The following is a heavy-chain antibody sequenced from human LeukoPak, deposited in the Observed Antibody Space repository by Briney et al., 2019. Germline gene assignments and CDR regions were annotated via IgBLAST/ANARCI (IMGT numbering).Heavy chain of an antibody. J-gene: IGHJ4*02. D-gene: IGHD2-8*02. Sequence: GGSLRLSCAASGFTFSTYAMYWVRQAPGKGLDWVSAISPSGDSTNYADSVKGRFTISRDNSRNTHYLQMNSLRAEDTAIYYCAKSLGDTSTWHWLWDSWGQGTLVTVSS. CDR3: AKSLGDTSTWHWLWDS. V-gene: IGHV3-23*01. CDR1: GFTFSTYA. CDR2: ISPSGDST.